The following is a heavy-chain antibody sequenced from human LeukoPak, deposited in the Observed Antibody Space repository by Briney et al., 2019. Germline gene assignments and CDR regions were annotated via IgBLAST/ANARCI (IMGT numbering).Heavy chain of an antibody. Sequence: ASVKVSCKASGYTFTGYYMHWVRQAPGQGLEWMGWISAYNGNTNYAQKLQGRVTMTTDTSTSTAYMELRSLRSDDTAVYYCARDAINYYGMDVWGQGTTVTVSS. V-gene: IGHV1-18*04. CDR2: ISAYNGNT. CDR3: ARDAINYYGMDV. CDR1: GYTFTGYY. J-gene: IGHJ6*02. D-gene: IGHD2-21*01.